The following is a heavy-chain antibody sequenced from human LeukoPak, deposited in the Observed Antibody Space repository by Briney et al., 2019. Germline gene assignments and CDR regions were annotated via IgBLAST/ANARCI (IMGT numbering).Heavy chain of an antibody. J-gene: IGHJ2*01. CDR1: GGSISSHY. D-gene: IGHD2-2*01. CDR3: ARDCSSTSCYRSYWYFDL. CDR2: IYYSGST. V-gene: IGHV4-59*11. Sequence: PSETLSLTCTVSGGSISSHYWGWIRQPPGKGLEWIGYIYYSGSTNYNPSLKSRVTISVDTSKNQFSLKLSSVTAADTAVYYCARDCSSTSCYRSYWYFDLWGRGTLVTVSS.